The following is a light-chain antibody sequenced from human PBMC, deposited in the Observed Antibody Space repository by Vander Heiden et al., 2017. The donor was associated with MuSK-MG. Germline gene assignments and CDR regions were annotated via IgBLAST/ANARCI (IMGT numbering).Light chain of an antibody. V-gene: IGLV8-61*01. CDR3: VLYMGSGIWV. J-gene: IGLJ3*02. CDR1: SGSVSTAYY. Sequence: QTVVTQEPSFSVSPGGTVTLTCGLSSGSVSTAYYPRWYQQTPGQAPRTLIYSTNTRSSGVPDRFSGSILGNKAALTITGAQADDDSDYYCVLYMGSGIWVFGGGTKLTVL. CDR2: STN.